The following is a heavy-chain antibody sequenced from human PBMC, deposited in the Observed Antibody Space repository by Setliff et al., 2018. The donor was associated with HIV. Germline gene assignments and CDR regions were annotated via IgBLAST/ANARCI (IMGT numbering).Heavy chain of an antibody. J-gene: IGHJ5*02. V-gene: IGHV4-34*01. Sequence: SETLSLTCAVYGGSFSGYYWRWIRQPPGKGLEWIGEINHSGSTNYNPSLKSRVTISVDTSKSQFSLKLSSVTAADTAMYYCASRIYYYDESRVLREEGFVPWGQGTLVTVSS. CDR3: ASRIYYYDESRVLREEGFVP. CDR1: GGSFSGYY. CDR2: INHSGST. D-gene: IGHD3-22*01.